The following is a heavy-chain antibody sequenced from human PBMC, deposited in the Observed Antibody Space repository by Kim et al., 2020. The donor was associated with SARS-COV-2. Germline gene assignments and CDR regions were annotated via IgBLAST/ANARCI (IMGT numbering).Heavy chain of an antibody. D-gene: IGHD3-16*02. CDR2: IYYSGST. Sequence: SETLSLTCTVSGGSISSYYWSWIRQPPGKGLEWIGYIYYSGSTNYNPSLKSRVTISVDTSKNQFSLKLSSVTAADTAVYYCARGGDYVWGSYRRSPNFDYWGQGTLVTVSS. CDR3: ARGGDYVWGSYRRSPNFDY. J-gene: IGHJ4*02. CDR1: GGSISSYY. V-gene: IGHV4-59*13.